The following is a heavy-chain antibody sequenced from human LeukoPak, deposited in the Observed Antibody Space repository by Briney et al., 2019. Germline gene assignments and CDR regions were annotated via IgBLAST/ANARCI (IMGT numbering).Heavy chain of an antibody. CDR2: INHSGST. CDR3: ASLVVTASSGKDY. J-gene: IGHJ4*02. V-gene: IGHV4-34*01. Sequence: SETLSLTCAVYGGSFSRYFWNWIRQTPGQGLEWIGEINHSGSTNYNPSLKSRVTISVDTSKNQFSLKLSSVTAADTAVYYCASLVVTASSGKDYWGQGTLVTVSS. CDR1: GGSFSRYF. D-gene: IGHD2-21*02.